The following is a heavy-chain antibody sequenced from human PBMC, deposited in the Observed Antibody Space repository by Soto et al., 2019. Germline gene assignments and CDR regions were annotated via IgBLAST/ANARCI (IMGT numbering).Heavy chain of an antibody. CDR1: GYTFTDYG. CDR2: INTFNGDT. J-gene: IGHJ4*02. Sequence: QVQLVQSGGEVKKPGASLKVSCKASGYTFTDYGVTWVRQAPGQGLEWMGWINTFNGDTTYAQQFQARVTMTTDTSTSTVYMDLRSLGTGDSAVYYCARRVTALAVTAFGSWGQGTLVTVSS. D-gene: IGHD2-21*02. CDR3: ARRVTALAVTAFGS. V-gene: IGHV1-18*01.